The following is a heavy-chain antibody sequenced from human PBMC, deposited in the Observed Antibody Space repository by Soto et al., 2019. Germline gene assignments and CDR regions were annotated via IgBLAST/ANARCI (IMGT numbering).Heavy chain of an antibody. J-gene: IGHJ4*02. Sequence: GGSLRLSCAASGFTFRSYAMHWVRQAPGKGLEWVAVISYDESDKYYADSLKGRFTISRDNSKNTLYLQMNSLRGEDTAVYYCPRDLSVAGPDYWGQGTLVTVYS. CDR3: PRDLSVAGPDY. CDR1: GFTFRSYA. CDR2: ISYDESDK. D-gene: IGHD6-19*01. V-gene: IGHV3-30*03.